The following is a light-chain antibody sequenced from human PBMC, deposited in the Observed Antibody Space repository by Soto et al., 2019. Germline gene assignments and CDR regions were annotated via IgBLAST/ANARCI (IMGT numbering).Light chain of an antibody. CDR1: SSNLGNYY. V-gene: IGLV1-51*01. J-gene: IGLJ3*02. CDR3: GTWDSSLGVWV. Sequence: QPVLTQPPAGSSAPGQWVTISCSGRSSNLGNYYASWYQHLPGTAPKLLIYDNDKRTSVIPDRFSGSKSGSSATLDITGLQTGDEADYYCGTWDSSLGVWVFGGGTKLTVL. CDR2: DND.